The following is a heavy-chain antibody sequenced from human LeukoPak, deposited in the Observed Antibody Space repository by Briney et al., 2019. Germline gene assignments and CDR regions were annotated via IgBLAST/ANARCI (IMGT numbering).Heavy chain of an antibody. V-gene: IGHV1-8*01. CDR2: INPKNGKT. Sequence: ASVTVSCKASGYTFSTSTISWGRQAAGQGLEWMGWINPKNGKTSYAQTFQDRVTMTENTPTSTAYMELSSVRSEDTAVYYCARGLAPYSYEYSGHDPYYYYNMDVWGKGTTVIISS. CDR1: GYTFSTST. CDR3: ARGLAPYSYEYSGHDPYYYYNMDV. J-gene: IGHJ6*03. D-gene: IGHD3-22*01.